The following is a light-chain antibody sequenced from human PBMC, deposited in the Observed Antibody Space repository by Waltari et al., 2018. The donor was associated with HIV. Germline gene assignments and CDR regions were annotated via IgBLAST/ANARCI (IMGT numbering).Light chain of an antibody. CDR1: QSVLYSSNNKNY. J-gene: IGKJ1*01. V-gene: IGKV4-1*01. Sequence: DIVMTQSPDSLAVSLGERATINCKSSQSVLYSSNNKNYLTWYQQKPGQPPRLLIYWASTRECGVPDRFSGSGSGTDFTLTISSLQAEDVAVYYCQKHYSTWTFGQGTKVEIK. CDR3: QKHYSTWT. CDR2: WAS.